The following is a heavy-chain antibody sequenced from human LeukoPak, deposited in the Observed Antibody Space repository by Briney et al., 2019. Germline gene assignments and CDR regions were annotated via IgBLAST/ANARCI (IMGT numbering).Heavy chain of an antibody. J-gene: IGHJ5*02. CDR3: TGGGLVRGTLHWFDP. V-gene: IGHV6-1*01. Sequence: SQTLSLTCAISGDSVSGGSAGCNWFRQSPSRGLEWLGRIYYRSKWYSDYAISLKSRITINPDTSRNQFSLQLNSVTHDDTAVYYCTGGGLVRGTLHWFDPWGQGTLVTVSS. CDR2: IYYRSKWYS. CDR1: GDSVSGGSAG. D-gene: IGHD3-10*01.